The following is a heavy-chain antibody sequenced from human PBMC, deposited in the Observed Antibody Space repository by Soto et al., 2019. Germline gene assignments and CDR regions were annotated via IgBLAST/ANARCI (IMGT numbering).Heavy chain of an antibody. Sequence: GSLRLSCTASGFTFSDSWMTWVRQAPGKGLEWVARIKPDESEKKYADSVKGRFSISRANAKNSMYLQMDSLRGEDTAVYYCVRGGSNYASWGQGALVTVSS. J-gene: IGHJ5*02. CDR3: VRGGSNYAS. CDR1: GFTFSDSW. CDR2: IKPDESEK. D-gene: IGHD4-4*01. V-gene: IGHV3-7*01.